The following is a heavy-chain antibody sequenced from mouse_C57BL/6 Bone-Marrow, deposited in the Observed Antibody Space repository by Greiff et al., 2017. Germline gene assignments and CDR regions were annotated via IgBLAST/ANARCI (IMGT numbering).Heavy chain of an antibody. D-gene: IGHD1-1*01. Sequence: EVQGVESGGGLVQPGGSLSLSCAASGFTFTDYYMSWVRQPPGKALEWLGFIRNKANGYTTEYSASVKGRFTISRDNSQSILYLQMNALRAEDSATYYGARGEYGSSYWYFDVWGTGTTVTVSS. CDR2: IRNKANGYTT. CDR3: ARGEYGSSYWYFDV. CDR1: GFTFTDYY. V-gene: IGHV7-3*01. J-gene: IGHJ1*03.